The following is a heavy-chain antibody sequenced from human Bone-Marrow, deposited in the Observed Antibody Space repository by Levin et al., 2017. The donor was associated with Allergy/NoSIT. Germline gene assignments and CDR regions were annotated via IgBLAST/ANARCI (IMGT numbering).Heavy chain of an antibody. V-gene: IGHV4-59*08. D-gene: IGHD3-10*01. CDR2: ISYSGST. CDR3: ARSYGSGSYFDS. J-gene: IGHJ4*02. CDR1: GDSISRYY. Sequence: RASETLSLTCSVSGDSISRYYWSWIRQPPGKGLEWIGYISYSGSTKYNPSLKSRATMSADTSRNQFSLKLSSVTAADTARFFCARSYGSGSYFDSWGQGALVTVSS.